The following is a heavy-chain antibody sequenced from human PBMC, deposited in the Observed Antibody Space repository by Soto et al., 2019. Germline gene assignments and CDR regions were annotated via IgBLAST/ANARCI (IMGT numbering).Heavy chain of an antibody. CDR1: GFTVSNNH. CDR2: VHGGGST. CDR3: AGRLTTSSSLDY. J-gene: IGHJ4*02. Sequence: VQLVESGGGLVQPGGSLRLSCAASGFTVSNNHMTWVRQAAGKGLELVSFVHGGGSTSYADSVKGRFTISRDNSKHTLYLQVDSLRAEDTAIYYCAGRLTTSSSLDYSGRRTLVTFSS. D-gene: IGHD3-16*01. V-gene: IGHV3-53*01.